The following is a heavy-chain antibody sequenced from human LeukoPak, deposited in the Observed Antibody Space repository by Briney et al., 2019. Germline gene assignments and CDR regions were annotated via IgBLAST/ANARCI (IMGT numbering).Heavy chain of an antibody. CDR2: ISSSSSYI. D-gene: IGHD2-2*01. V-gene: IGHV3-21*01. CDR1: GFTFSSYS. CDR3: ARTVCISCFDY. J-gene: IGHJ4*02. Sequence: GGSLRLSCAASGFTFSSYSLNWVRQAPGKGLEWVSSISSSSSYIYYADSVKGRFTISRDNAKNSLYLQMNSLRAEDTAVYYCARTVCISCFDYWGQGTLVTVSS.